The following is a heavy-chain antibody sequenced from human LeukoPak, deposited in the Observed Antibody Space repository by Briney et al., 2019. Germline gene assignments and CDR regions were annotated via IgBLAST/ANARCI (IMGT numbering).Heavy chain of an antibody. Sequence: SETLSLTCAVSGYSISSGYYRGWIRQPPGKGLEWIGSIYHSGSTYYNPSLKSRVTISVDTSKNQFSLKLSSVTAADTAVYYCARLDCSSTSCYSGYWGQGTLVTVSS. J-gene: IGHJ4*02. CDR3: ARLDCSSTSCYSGY. D-gene: IGHD2-2*02. CDR1: GYSISSGYY. V-gene: IGHV4-38-2*01. CDR2: IYHSGST.